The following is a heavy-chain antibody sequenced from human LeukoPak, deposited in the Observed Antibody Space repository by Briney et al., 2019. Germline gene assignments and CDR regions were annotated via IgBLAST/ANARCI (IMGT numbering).Heavy chain of an antibody. V-gene: IGHV1-18*01. CDR1: GYTFNTFG. D-gene: IGHD6-19*01. J-gene: IGHJ4*02. Sequence: ASVKVSCKASGYTFNTFGITWVRQAPGQGLEWLGWIAVYNGDTSYAQKFQGRVTLTTDTSTNTAYMELTSLTSDDTAVYYCARVSAVAGAFSYWGQGTLVTVSS. CDR3: ARVSAVAGAFSY. CDR2: IAVYNGDT.